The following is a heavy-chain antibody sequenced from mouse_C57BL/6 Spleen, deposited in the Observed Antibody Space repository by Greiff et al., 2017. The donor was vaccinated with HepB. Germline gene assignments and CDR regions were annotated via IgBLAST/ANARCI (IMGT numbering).Heavy chain of an antibody. CDR2: INPNNGGT. D-gene: IGHD1-1*02. CDR3: ARPYYAPFAY. CDR1: GYTFTDYY. Sequence: EVQLQQSGPELVKPGASVKISCKASGYTFTDYYMNWVKQSHGKSLEWIGDINPNNGGTSYNQKFKGKATLTVDKSSSTAYMELRSLTSEDSAVYYCARPYYAPFAYWGQGTLVTVSA. J-gene: IGHJ3*01. V-gene: IGHV1-26*01.